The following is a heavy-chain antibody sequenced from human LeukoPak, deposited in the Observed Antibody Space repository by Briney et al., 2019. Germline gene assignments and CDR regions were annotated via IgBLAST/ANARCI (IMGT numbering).Heavy chain of an antibody. CDR3: ARGWRASSY. J-gene: IGHJ4*02. V-gene: IGHV3-7*01. Sequence: PGGPLRLSCAASGFTFSNYWMTWVRQAPGKGLEWVANIKQDGSEKYYVDSVKGRFTISRDNAKNSLYLQMNSLRAEDTAVYYCARGWRASSYWGQGTLVAVSS. D-gene: IGHD6-13*01. CDR2: IKQDGSEK. CDR1: GFTFSNYW.